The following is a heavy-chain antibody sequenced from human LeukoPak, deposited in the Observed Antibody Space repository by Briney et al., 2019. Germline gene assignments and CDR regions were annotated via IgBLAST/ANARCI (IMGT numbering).Heavy chain of an antibody. V-gene: IGHV1-8*01. CDR3: ARGKGETYYDFWSGRSRGVDI. Sequence: ASVKVSCKASGYTFTSYDINWVRQATGQGLEWMGWMNPNSGNTGYAQKLQGRVTMTRNTSISTAYMELSSLRSEDTAVYYCARGKGETYYDFWSGRSRGVDIWGQGTMVTVSS. CDR2: MNPNSGNT. J-gene: IGHJ3*02. CDR1: GYTFTSYD. D-gene: IGHD3-3*01.